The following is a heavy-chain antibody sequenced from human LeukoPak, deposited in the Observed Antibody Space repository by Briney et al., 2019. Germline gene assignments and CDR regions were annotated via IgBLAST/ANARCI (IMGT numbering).Heavy chain of an antibody. CDR3: ARDRSASIAVVTAEIDY. Sequence: GGSLRLSCAASGFTFSSYWMSWVRQAPGKGLEWVSSISSSSSYIYYADSVKGRFTISRDNAKDSLYLQMNGLRAEDTAVYYCARDRSASIAVVTAEIDYWGQGTLVTVSS. D-gene: IGHD6-19*01. J-gene: IGHJ4*02. V-gene: IGHV3-21*01. CDR2: ISSSSSYI. CDR1: GFTFSSYW.